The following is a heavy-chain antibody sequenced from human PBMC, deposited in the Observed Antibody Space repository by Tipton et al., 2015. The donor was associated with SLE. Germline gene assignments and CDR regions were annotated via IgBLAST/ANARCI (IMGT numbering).Heavy chain of an antibody. V-gene: IGHV4-31*03. CDR1: GGSINSGGYY. CDR3: ARVATIFGVRTPFTDV. J-gene: IGHJ6*04. D-gene: IGHD3-3*01. Sequence: TLSLTCTVSGGSINSGGYYWSWIRQHPGKGLEWIGYIYYSGSTYYNPSLKSRVTISLDTSKNQISLKVRSVTDADTAVYYCARVATIFGVRTPFTDVWGKGTTVTVSS. CDR2: IYYSGST.